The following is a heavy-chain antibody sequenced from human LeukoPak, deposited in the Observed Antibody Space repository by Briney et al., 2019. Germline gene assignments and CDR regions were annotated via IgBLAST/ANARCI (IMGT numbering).Heavy chain of an antibody. CDR2: ISGSSGII. Sequence: GGSLRLSCAASGFTFNTYTMNWVRQAPGKGLEWVSYISGSSGIIDYADSVKGRFTISRDNSKNTLYLQVNSLRAEDTAIYYCAKDRGSGWIRGFDYWGQGTLVTVSS. CDR1: GFTFNTYT. D-gene: IGHD6-19*01. J-gene: IGHJ4*02. V-gene: IGHV3-23*01. CDR3: AKDRGSGWIRGFDY.